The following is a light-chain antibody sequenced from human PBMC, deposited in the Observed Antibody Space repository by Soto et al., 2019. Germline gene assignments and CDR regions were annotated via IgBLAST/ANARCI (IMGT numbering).Light chain of an antibody. CDR1: SSNIGAGYD. CDR3: QSYDSSLSAL. J-gene: IGLJ3*02. Sequence: QSVLTQPPSVSWAPGQRVTISFTGSSSNIGAGYDVHWYQQLPGTAPKLLIYGNSNRPSGVPDRFSGSKSGTSASLAITGLQAEDEADYYCQSYDSSLSALFGGGTKLTVL. CDR2: GNS. V-gene: IGLV1-40*01.